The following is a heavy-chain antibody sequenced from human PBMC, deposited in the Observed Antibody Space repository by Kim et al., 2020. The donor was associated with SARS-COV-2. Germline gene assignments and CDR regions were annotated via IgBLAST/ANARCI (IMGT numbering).Heavy chain of an antibody. Sequence: YNDHAVSVKSRITINPDTSKNQFSLQLNSVTPEDTAVYYCARGASGCFDYWGPGALVTVSS. J-gene: IGHJ4*02. V-gene: IGHV6-1*01. D-gene: IGHD6-25*01. CDR2: YN. CDR3: ARGASGCFDY.